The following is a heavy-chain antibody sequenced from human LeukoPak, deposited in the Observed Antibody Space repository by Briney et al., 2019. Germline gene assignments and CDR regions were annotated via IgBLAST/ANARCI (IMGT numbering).Heavy chain of an antibody. CDR1: GFTFSDFG. CDR2: IKGDETEK. CDR3: ARGRFFYGWGIDV. J-gene: IGHJ6*02. D-gene: IGHD3-10*01. V-gene: IGHV3-7*01. Sequence: PGGSLRLSCAASGFTFSDFGMNWVRQAPGKGLEWVAFIKGDETEKHYVDSLKGRSTISRDNAENSLSLQMNSLTVEDTAVYFCARGRFFYGWGIDVWGQGTTVIVSS.